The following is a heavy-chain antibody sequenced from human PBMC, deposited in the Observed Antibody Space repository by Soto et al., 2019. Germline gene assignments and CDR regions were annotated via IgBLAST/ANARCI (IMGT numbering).Heavy chain of an antibody. CDR3: ARADSIGDYYFDY. D-gene: IGHD4-17*01. Sequence: SETLSLTCTVSGGSISSYYWSWIRQPPGKGLEWIGYIYYSGSTNYNPSLKSRVTISVDTSKNQFSLKLSSVTAADTAVYYCARADSIGDYYFDYWGQGTLVTVSS. CDR2: IYYSGST. CDR1: GGSISSYY. V-gene: IGHV4-59*01. J-gene: IGHJ4*02.